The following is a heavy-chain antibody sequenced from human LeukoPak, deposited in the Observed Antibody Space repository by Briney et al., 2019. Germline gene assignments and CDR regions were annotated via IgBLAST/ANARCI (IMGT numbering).Heavy chain of an antibody. V-gene: IGHV3-64D*06. CDR1: GLTFTTYA. CDR3: VKAVRPHIRATTAFDY. CDR2: VSMISGRT. J-gene: IGHJ4*02. Sequence: GGPRRLSCSALGLTFTTYAIHWVGQSPGKGLEEVSSVSMISGRTYLAGSVKGRFTISRDNSKNPLNLQVTTLRVGDTALYNCVKAVRPHIRATTAFDYWGQGTLVTVPS. D-gene: IGHD5-12*01.